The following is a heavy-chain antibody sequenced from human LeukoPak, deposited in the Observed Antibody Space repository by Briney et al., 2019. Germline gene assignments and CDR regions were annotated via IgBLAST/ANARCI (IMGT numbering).Heavy chain of an antibody. V-gene: IGHV3-21*01. CDR3: ARDLSSFDRSGLDP. Sequence: PGGSLRLSCAASGFTFSSYSMNWVRQAPGKGLEWVSSISSSSSYIYYADSVKGRFTISRDNAKNSLYLQMNSLRAEDTAVYYCARDLSSFDRSGLDPWGQGTLVTVSS. CDR1: GFTFSSYS. CDR2: ISSSSSYI. J-gene: IGHJ5*02. D-gene: IGHD6-13*01.